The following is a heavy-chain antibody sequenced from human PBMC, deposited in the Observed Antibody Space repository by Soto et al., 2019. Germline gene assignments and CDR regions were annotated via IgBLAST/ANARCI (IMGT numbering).Heavy chain of an antibody. Sequence: PGGSLRLSCAASGFTFSDYYMSWIRQAPGKGLEWVSYISSSGSTIYYADSVKGRFTISRDNAKNSLYLQMNSLRAEDTAVYYCARGQTSYLAYCGGDCEPAFDIWGQGTMVTVSS. CDR1: GFTFSDYY. D-gene: IGHD2-21*02. J-gene: IGHJ3*02. CDR3: ARGQTSYLAYCGGDCEPAFDI. CDR2: ISSSGSTI. V-gene: IGHV3-11*01.